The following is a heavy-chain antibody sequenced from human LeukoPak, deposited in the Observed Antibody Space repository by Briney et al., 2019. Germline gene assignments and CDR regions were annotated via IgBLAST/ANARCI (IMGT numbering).Heavy chain of an antibody. J-gene: IGHJ3*02. CDR1: GASVSSDY. V-gene: IGHV4-31*03. CDR3: ARVGETYCGGDCYSGAFDI. D-gene: IGHD2-21*02. CDR2: IYYSGST. Sequence: TLSLTCTVSGASVSSDYWSWIRQHPGKGLEWIGYIYYSGSTYYNPSLKSRVTISVDTSKNQFSLKLSSVTAADTAVYYCARVGETYCGGDCYSGAFDIWGQGTMVTVSS.